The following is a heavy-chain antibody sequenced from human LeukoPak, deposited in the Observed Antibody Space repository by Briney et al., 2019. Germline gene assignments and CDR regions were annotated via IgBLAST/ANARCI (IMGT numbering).Heavy chain of an antibody. Sequence: GGSLRLSCAASGITFNLYWMTWVRQAPGKGLEWVANIKHDGTEKYYVDSVKGRFTISRDNTRNSLSLQMNGLRVEDTAVYYCARVRFMRGMVRDAFDFWGQGTVVTVSS. CDR2: IKHDGTEK. J-gene: IGHJ3*01. D-gene: IGHD5-18*01. V-gene: IGHV3-7*02. CDR3: ARVRFMRGMVRDAFDF. CDR1: GITFNLYW.